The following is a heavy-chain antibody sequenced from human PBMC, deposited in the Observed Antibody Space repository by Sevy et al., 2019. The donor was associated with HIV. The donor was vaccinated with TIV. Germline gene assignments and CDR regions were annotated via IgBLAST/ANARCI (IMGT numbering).Heavy chain of an antibody. D-gene: IGHD6-13*01. CDR2: ISWKRGSI. J-gene: IGHJ5*02. Sequence: GGSLRLSCAASGFTFDDYAMHWVRQAPGKGLQWVSGISWKRGSIGDADSVKGRFTISRDNAKNSLYLQMNSLRADDTSFYYYAKEVYGGIAAAGTGEFDPWGQGTLVSVSS. CDR1: GFTFDDYA. V-gene: IGHV3-9*01. CDR3: AKEVYGGIAAAGTGEFDP.